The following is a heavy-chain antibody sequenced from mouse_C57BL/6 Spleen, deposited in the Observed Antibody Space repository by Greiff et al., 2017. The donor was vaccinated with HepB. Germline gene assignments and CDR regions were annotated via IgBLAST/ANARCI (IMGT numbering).Heavy chain of an antibody. CDR3: TRGGCLGYFEF. Sequence: VQLQQSGAELVRPGASVTLSCKASGYTFTDYEMHWVKQTPVHGLEWIGAIDPETGGTAYNQKFKGKAILTADKSSSTAYMELRSLTSEYSAVYYCTRGGCLGYFEFGGTGTTVTVSS. V-gene: IGHV1-15*01. CDR2: IDPETGGT. J-gene: IGHJ1*03. CDR1: GYTFTDYE.